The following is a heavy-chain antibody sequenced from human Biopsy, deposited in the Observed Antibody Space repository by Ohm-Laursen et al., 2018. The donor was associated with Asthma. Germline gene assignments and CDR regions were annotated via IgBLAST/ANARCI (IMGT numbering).Heavy chain of an antibody. Sequence: GTLSLTCTVSGGFINNFYWSWIRQPPGKGLESIGHVYYSGSTNYNPSLKSRVTISIDASKNQFSLKLTSVTAADTAVYYCARGVDRVTGLLDHFDSWGQGTLVTVSS. CDR3: ARGVDRVTGLLDHFDS. CDR2: VYYSGST. J-gene: IGHJ4*02. CDR1: GGFINNFY. D-gene: IGHD2-21*02. V-gene: IGHV4-59*01.